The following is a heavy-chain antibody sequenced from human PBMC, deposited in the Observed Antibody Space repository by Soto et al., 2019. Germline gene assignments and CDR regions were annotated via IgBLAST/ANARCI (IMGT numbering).Heavy chain of an antibody. CDR2: ISFDGSNK. D-gene: IGHD3-3*01. Sequence: GGSLRLSCAAYGFTFSSYAMHWVRQAPGKGLVLVAVISFDGSNKYYADSVKGRFTISRDNSKNTLYLQMNSLRAEDTAVFYCARDKRDLRFLEWSYYFDYWGQGTLVTVSS. CDR1: GFTFSSYA. V-gene: IGHV3-30-3*01. J-gene: IGHJ4*02. CDR3: ARDKRDLRFLEWSYYFDY.